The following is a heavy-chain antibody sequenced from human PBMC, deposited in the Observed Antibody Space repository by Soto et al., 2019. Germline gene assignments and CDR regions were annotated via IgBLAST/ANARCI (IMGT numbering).Heavy chain of an antibody. J-gene: IGHJ1*01. CDR1: GYAFRDYG. CDR3: AREQFTFFGVVNAD. V-gene: IGHV1-18*01. CDR2: ISPSNGNT. Sequence: QVQLVQSGPEVKKPGDSVKVSCKASGYAFRDYGISWVRQAPGQGLEYMGWISPSNGNTNYAPSFQDRVTMTTDTSTTTVFMDLGNLRSDDTAVHFCAREQFTFFGVVNADWGQGTLVTVSS. D-gene: IGHD3-3*01.